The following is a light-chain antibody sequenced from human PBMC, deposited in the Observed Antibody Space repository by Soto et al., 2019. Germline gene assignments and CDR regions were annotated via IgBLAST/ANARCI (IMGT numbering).Light chain of an antibody. CDR1: QSVSSN. Sequence: EIVMTQSTANLCMFIGESKILYCRASQSVSSNLAWYQQKPGQAPRLLIYGASTRATGIPARFSGSGSGTEFTLTISSLQSEDFAVYYCQHYNDWPTFGQGTK. V-gene: IGKV3-15*01. CDR3: QHYNDWPT. J-gene: IGKJ1*01. CDR2: GAS.